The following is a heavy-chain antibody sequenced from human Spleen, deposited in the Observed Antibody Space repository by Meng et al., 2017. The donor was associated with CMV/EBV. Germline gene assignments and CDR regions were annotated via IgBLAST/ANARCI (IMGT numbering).Heavy chain of an antibody. Sequence: GESLKISCAASRFTFSSYAMHWVRQAPGKGLEWVAFIRYDGSDKNYADSVKGRFTISRDNSKNTLYLQMNSLRTEDTAVYYCAKDAYSYSGSYFYWGQGTLVTVSS. CDR1: RFTFSSYA. D-gene: IGHD1-26*01. CDR2: IRYDGSDK. J-gene: IGHJ4*02. CDR3: AKDAYSYSGSYFY. V-gene: IGHV3-30*02.